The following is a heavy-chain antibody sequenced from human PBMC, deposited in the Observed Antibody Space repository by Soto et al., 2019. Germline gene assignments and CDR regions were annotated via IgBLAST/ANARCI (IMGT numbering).Heavy chain of an antibody. CDR3: AIREGGYYYYGMDV. CDR2: ISAYNGDT. D-gene: IGHD1-26*01. Sequence: ASVKVSCKASGYTFTSYGISWVRQAPGQGLEWMGWISAYNGDTNYAQKLQGRVTMTTDTSTSTAYMELRSLRSDDTAVYYCAIREGGYYYYGMDVWGQGTTVTVSS. CDR1: GYTFTSYG. V-gene: IGHV1-18*01. J-gene: IGHJ6*02.